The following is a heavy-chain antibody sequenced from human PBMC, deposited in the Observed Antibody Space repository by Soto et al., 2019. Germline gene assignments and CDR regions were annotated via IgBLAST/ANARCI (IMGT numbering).Heavy chain of an antibody. V-gene: IGHV1-46*03. D-gene: IGHD3-9*01. Sequence: GAPVKASCKASGYTFTNNSVLWLRQAPGQGLEWMGIIDPSGGSRIYAQKFQGRVTMTSDTSTSTMYIELSNLRSEDTAVFYCARVHGTYYDTLTGLSGGHFDYWGQGSQFTVS. CDR3: ARVHGTYYDTLTGLSGGHFDY. CDR1: GYTFTNNS. J-gene: IGHJ4*02. CDR2: IDPSGGSR.